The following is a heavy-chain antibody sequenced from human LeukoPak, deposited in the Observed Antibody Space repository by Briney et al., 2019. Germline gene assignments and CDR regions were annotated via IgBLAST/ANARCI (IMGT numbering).Heavy chain of an antibody. J-gene: IGHJ5*02. CDR3: AREGGLRYAHPPNNWFDP. D-gene: IGHD2-2*01. CDR2: IYYSGST. CDR1: GGSISSSSYY. Sequence: PSETLSLTCTVSGGSISSSSYYWGWIRQTPGKGLEWIGSIYYSGSTYYNPSLKSRVTISLDTSKNQCSLKLSSVTAADTAVYYCAREGGLRYAHPPNNWFDPRGQGALVTVSS. V-gene: IGHV4-39*07.